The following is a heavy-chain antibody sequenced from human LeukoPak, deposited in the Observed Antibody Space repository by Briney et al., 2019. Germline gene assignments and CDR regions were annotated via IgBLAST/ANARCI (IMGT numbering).Heavy chain of an antibody. D-gene: IGHD3-10*01. Sequence: GGSLRLSCAASGFIFNNYWMSWVRQAPGKGLEWVANIKQDGSDKCYVDSVKGRFTISRDDAKNSLYLQMNSLRAEDSAMYYCARGSGSYGYWGQGTLVTVSS. J-gene: IGHJ4*02. CDR3: ARGSGSYGY. V-gene: IGHV3-7*03. CDR1: GFIFNNYW. CDR2: IKQDGSDK.